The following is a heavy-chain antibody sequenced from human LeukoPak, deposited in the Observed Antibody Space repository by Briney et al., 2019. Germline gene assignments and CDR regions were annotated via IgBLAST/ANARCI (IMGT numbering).Heavy chain of an antibody. CDR3: AKDYSSGLDAFDI. J-gene: IGHJ3*02. V-gene: IGHV3-30*18. CDR1: GFTFSSYG. D-gene: IGHD6-19*01. Sequence: SGGSLRLSCAASGFTFSSYGMPWVRQAPGKGLEWVAVISYDGSNKYYADSVKGRFTISRDNSKNTLYLQMNSLRAEDTAVYYCAKDYSSGLDAFDIWGQGTMVTVSS. CDR2: ISYDGSNK.